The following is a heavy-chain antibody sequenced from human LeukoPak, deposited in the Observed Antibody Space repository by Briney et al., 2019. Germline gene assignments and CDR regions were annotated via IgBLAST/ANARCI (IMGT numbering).Heavy chain of an antibody. V-gene: IGHV3-20*04. J-gene: IGHJ4*02. D-gene: IGHD6-6*01. CDR1: GFTFDDYG. CDR3: ARAQTSSSSFDC. Sequence: GGSLRLSCAAYGFTFDDYGMTWMRQAPGKGLEWVSGRNWNGGSTAYADSVKGRFTISRDNAKKSLYLQLSSLRAEDTALYYCARAQTSSSSFDCWGQGTLVTVSS. CDR2: RNWNGGST.